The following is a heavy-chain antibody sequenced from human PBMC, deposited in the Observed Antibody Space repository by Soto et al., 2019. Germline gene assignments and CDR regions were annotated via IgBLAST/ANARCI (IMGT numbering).Heavy chain of an antibody. J-gene: IGHJ4*02. Sequence: QVQLVQSGAEVKKPGSSVKVSCKASGGTFRRYTITWVRQAPRQGLEWMGGITPMFGTPNYAQKFRGRVTITADESTSTAYMELSSLRSEDTAMYFCARDGTLYDSRAYYYLYWGQGTLVTVSS. V-gene: IGHV1-69*01. CDR1: GGTFRRYT. CDR2: ITPMFGTP. CDR3: ARDGTLYDSRAYYYLY. D-gene: IGHD3-22*01.